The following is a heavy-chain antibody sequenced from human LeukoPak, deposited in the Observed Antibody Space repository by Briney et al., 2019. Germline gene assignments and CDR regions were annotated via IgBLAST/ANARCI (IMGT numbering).Heavy chain of an antibody. CDR1: GGTFSSYA. CDR2: IIPIFGTA. J-gene: IGHJ3*02. CDR3: ASPMTTVTTSAFDI. Sequence: SVTVSCKASGGTFSSYAISWVRQAPGQGLEWMGGIIPIFGTANYAQKFQGRVTITADESTSTAYMELSSLRSEDTAVYYCASPMTTVTTSAFDIWGQGTMVTVSS. V-gene: IGHV1-69*01. D-gene: IGHD4-17*01.